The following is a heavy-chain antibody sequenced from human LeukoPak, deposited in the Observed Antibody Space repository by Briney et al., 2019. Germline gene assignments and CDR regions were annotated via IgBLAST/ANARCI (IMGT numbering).Heavy chain of an antibody. J-gene: IGHJ4*02. CDR2: IIPIFGTA. CDR1: GGTFSSYA. V-gene: IGHV1-69*05. CDR3: AGTFYDILTRLPFPDY. Sequence: SVKVSCKASGGTFSSYAISWVRQAPGQGLEWMGRIIPIFGTANYAQKFQGRVTITTDESTSTAYMELSSLRSEDTAVYYCAGTFYDILTRLPFPDYWGQGTLVTVSS. D-gene: IGHD3-9*01.